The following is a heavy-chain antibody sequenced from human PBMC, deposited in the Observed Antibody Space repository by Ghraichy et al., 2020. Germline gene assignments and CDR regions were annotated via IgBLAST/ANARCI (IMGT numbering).Heavy chain of an antibody. CDR2: IYNIGSTIGST. J-gene: IGHJ4*02. Sequence: SETLSLTCTVSGGSISSYFWSWIRQPPGKGLEWIGYIYNIGSTIGSTNYNPSLKSRVTISVDTSRDQFSLKLSSVTAADTAVYYCARGRGSGNYWEGFDYWGQGALVTVSS. CDR3: ARGRGSGNYWEGFDY. V-gene: IGHV4-59*01. D-gene: IGHD3-22*01. CDR1: GGSISSYF.